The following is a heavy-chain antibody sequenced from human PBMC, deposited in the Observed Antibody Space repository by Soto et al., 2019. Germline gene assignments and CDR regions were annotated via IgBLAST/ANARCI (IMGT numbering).Heavy chain of an antibody. CDR1: GGSISNYY. Sequence: SETLSLTCTVSGGSISNYYWSWIRQPPGKGLQWIGYIFSSGSTNYNPSLKSRVTISVNTSKNQFSLNLNSVTAADTAVYYCARQRRDFDYWGQGAVVTLCS. J-gene: IGHJ4*02. CDR3: ARQRRDFDY. V-gene: IGHV4-59*08. CDR2: IFSSGST.